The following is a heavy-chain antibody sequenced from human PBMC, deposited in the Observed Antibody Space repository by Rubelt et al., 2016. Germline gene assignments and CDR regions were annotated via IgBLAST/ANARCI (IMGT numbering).Heavy chain of an antibody. CDR2: INHSGST. CDR3: AGWSNYLDY. CDR1: GGSFSGYY. V-gene: IGHV4-34*01. D-gene: IGHD3-3*01. Sequence: VQLQQWGAGLLKPSETLSLTCAVYGGSFSGYYWSWIRQPPGKGLEWIGEINHSGSTNYNPSLKSRVTISVDTSKSQFSLKLSSVTAADTAVYYGAGWSNYLDYWGQGTLVTVSA. J-gene: IGHJ4*02.